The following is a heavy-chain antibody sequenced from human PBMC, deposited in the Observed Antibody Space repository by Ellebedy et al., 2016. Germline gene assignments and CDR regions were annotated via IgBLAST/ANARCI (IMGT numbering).Heavy chain of an antibody. CDR3: ARHRTVRDDYNEN. Sequence: GESLKISCKGSGYNFNSFWITWVRQVPGKGLEWMGRIDPADSYINYSPSFQGHVTISADKSINTAYLQWSSLKASDTAMYYCARHRTVRDDYNENWGQGTLVTVSS. CDR2: IDPADSYI. V-gene: IGHV5-10-1*01. CDR1: GYNFNSFW. D-gene: IGHD5-24*01. J-gene: IGHJ4*02.